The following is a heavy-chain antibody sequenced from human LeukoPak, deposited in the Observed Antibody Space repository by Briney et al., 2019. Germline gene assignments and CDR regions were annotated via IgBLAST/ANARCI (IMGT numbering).Heavy chain of an antibody. Sequence: SVKVSCKASGGTFSSYAISWVRQAPGQGLEWMGGIIPIFGTANYAQKFQGRVTITTDESTSTAHMELSSLRSEDTAVYYCARGVIVVVPATTYYFDYWGQGTLVTVSS. CDR2: IIPIFGTA. D-gene: IGHD2-2*01. CDR3: ARGVIVVVPATTYYFDY. CDR1: GGTFSSYA. J-gene: IGHJ4*02. V-gene: IGHV1-69*05.